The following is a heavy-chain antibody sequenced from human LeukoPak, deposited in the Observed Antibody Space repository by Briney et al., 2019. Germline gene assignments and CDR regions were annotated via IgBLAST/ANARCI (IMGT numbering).Heavy chain of an antibody. CDR3: ARVGTIFGVGDGDY. V-gene: IGHV1-8*03. CDR2: MNPNSGNT. J-gene: IGHJ4*02. CDR1: GYTFTSYD. D-gene: IGHD3-3*01. Sequence: GASVKVSCKASGYTFTSYDINWVRQATGQGLEWMGWMNPNSGNTGYAQKFQGRVTITRNTSISTAYMELSSLRSEDTAVYYCARVGTIFGVGDGDYWGQGTLVTVSS.